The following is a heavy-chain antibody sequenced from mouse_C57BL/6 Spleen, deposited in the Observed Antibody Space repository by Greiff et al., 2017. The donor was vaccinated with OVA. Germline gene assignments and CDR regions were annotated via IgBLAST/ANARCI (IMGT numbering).Heavy chain of an antibody. D-gene: IGHD1-1*01. CDR3: ARRASSYPYYYAMDY. CDR1: GYTFTSYW. J-gene: IGHJ4*01. V-gene: IGHV1-69*01. Sequence: VQLQQPGAELVMPGASVKLSCKASGYTFTSYWMHWVKQRPGQGLEWIGEIDPSDSYTNYNQKFKGKSTLTVDKSSSTAYMQLSSLTSEDSAVYYCARRASSYPYYYAMDYWGQGTSVTVSS. CDR2: IDPSDSYT.